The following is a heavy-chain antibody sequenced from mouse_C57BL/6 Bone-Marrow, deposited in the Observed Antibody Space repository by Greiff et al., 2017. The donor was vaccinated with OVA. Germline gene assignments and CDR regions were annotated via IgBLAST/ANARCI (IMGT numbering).Heavy chain of an antibody. Sequence: EVQRVESGGGLVQPGGSLSLSCAASGFTFTDYYMSWVRQPPGKALEWLGFIRNKANGYTTEYSASVKGRFTISRDNSQSILYLQMNALRAEDRATYYCARHNGDGWFAYWGQGTLGTGTA. CDR3: ARHNGDGWFAY. J-gene: IGHJ3*01. V-gene: IGHV7-3*01. CDR1: GFTFTDYY. D-gene: IGHD3-3*01. CDR2: IRNKANGYTT.